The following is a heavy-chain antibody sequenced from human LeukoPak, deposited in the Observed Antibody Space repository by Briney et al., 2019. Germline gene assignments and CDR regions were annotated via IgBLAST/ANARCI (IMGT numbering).Heavy chain of an antibody. J-gene: IGHJ4*02. CDR2: ISSSSSST. V-gene: IGHV3-11*05. Sequence: GGSLRLSCAASGFTFSEHYMSWIRQAPGKGLEWVSYISSSSSSTNYADSVKGRFTISRDNAKKSLSLQMNSLRAEHTAVYYCGREAGAAANSFDYWGQGSLVTVSS. CDR1: GFTFSEHY. D-gene: IGHD6-13*01. CDR3: GREAGAAANSFDY.